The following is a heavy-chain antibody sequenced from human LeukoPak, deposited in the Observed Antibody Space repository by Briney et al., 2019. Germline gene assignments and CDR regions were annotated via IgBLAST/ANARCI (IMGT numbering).Heavy chain of an antibody. CDR2: ITGSGGTT. CDR3: AKDPYDTSGYNYGPTGGVDY. Sequence: PGGSLRLSCAASGFTFNSYAMSWVRQAPGKGLEWVSGITGSGGTTYYADSVKGRFTISRDNSKNTLYLQMNSLRAEDTAVYYCAKDPYDTSGYNYGPTGGVDYWGQGTLVTVPS. V-gene: IGHV3-23*01. D-gene: IGHD3-22*01. CDR1: GFTFNSYA. J-gene: IGHJ4*02.